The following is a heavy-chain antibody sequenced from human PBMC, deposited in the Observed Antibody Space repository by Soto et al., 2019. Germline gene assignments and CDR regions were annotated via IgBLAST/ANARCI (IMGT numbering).Heavy chain of an antibody. CDR2: IYYSGST. Sequence: QVQLQESGPGLVKPSQTLSLTCTVSGGSISSGGYYWSWIRQHPGTGLEWIAYIYYSGSTYYNPSLKSRVTRSVDTSKNQFSLKLSSVTAADTAVYYCAGSGSSVWFDPWGQGTLVTVSS. D-gene: IGHD3-10*01. CDR3: AGSGSSVWFDP. J-gene: IGHJ5*02. CDR1: GGSISSGGYY. V-gene: IGHV4-31*03.